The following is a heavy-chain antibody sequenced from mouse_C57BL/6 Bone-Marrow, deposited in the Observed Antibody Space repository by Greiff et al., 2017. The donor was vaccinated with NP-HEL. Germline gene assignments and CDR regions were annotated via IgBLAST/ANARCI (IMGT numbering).Heavy chain of an antibody. J-gene: IGHJ3*01. V-gene: IGHV3-6*01. CDR3: ARGWAWFSY. D-gene: IGHD4-1*01. Sequence: ESGPGLVKPSQSLSLTCSVTGYSITSGYYWNWIRQFPGNKLEWMGYISYDGSNNYNPSLKNRISITRDTSKNQFFLKLNSVSNEDTATYYCARGWAWFSYWGQGTLVTVSA. CDR1: GYSITSGYY. CDR2: ISYDGSN.